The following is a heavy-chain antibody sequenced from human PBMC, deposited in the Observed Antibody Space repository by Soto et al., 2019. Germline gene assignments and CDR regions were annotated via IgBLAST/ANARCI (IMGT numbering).Heavy chain of an antibody. Sequence: SETLSLTCTVSGGSISSGDYYWSWIRQPPGKGLEWIGYIYYSGSTYYNPSLKSRVTISVDTSKNQFSLKLSSVTAADTAVYYCARVVTYYAFWSGQPGYGMDVRGPGTTVTVSS. D-gene: IGHD3-3*01. CDR2: IYYSGST. CDR3: ARVVTYYAFWSGQPGYGMDV. J-gene: IGHJ6*02. V-gene: IGHV4-30-4*01. CDR1: GGSISSGDYY.